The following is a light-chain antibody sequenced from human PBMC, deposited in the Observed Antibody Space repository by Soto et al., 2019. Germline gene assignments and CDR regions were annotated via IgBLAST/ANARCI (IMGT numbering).Light chain of an antibody. J-gene: IGLJ1*01. CDR3: SSYTSSSTL. CDR2: AVT. CDR1: SSDVGGYNY. V-gene: IGLV2-14*01. Sequence: QSALTQPASVSGSPGQSITISCTGTSSDVGGYNYVSWYQQHPGKAPKLMIYAVTDRPSGVSSRLSGSKSGNTASLTISGLQAEDEADYYCSSYTSSSTLFGTGTKVT.